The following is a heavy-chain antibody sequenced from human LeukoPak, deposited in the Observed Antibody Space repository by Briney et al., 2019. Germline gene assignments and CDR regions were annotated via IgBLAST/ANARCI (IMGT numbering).Heavy chain of an antibody. CDR1: GYSFTSYW. J-gene: IGHJ4*02. CDR3: ARTYSSTWLHYFDY. Sequence: GESLKISCKGCGYSFTSYWIGWVRQMPGKGLEWMGIIFPGDSDTRYSPSFQGQVTISADKSISTAYLQWSSLKASDTAIYYCARTYSSTWLHYFDYWGQGTLVTVSS. D-gene: IGHD6-13*01. CDR2: IFPGDSDT. V-gene: IGHV5-51*01.